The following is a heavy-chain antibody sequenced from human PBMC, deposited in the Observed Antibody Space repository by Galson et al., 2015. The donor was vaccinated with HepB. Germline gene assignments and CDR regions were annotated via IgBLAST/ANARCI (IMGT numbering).Heavy chain of an antibody. CDR2: ISYDGSNK. V-gene: IGHV3-30-3*01. Sequence: SLRLSCAASGFTFSSYAMHWVRQAPGKGLEWVAVISYDGSNKYYADSVKGRFTISRDNSKNTLYLQMNSLRAEDTAVYYCAGCYDSSGYYLYYYGMDVWGQGTTVTVSS. D-gene: IGHD3-22*01. CDR1: GFTFSSYA. J-gene: IGHJ6*02. CDR3: AGCYDSSGYYLYYYGMDV.